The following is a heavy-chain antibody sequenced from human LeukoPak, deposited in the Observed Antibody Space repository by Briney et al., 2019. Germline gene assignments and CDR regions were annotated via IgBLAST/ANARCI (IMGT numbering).Heavy chain of an antibody. CDR1: GYTFTTYG. CDR3: ARDWGVQQWPPSYFDY. J-gene: IGHJ4*02. D-gene: IGHD3-16*01. V-gene: IGHV1-18*01. Sequence: ASVKVSCKASGYTFTTYGINWVRQAPGQGLEWMGWISTYDGTTNYAQKLRDRVTMMRDTSTSTAYMELRSLRSDDTAVYYCARDWGVQQWPPSYFDYWGQGTLVTVSS. CDR2: ISTYDGTT.